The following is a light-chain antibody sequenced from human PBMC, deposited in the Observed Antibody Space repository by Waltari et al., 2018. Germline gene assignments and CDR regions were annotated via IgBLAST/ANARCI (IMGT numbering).Light chain of an antibody. Sequence: DIFLTQSPGPLSLSPGEGATLSCRASPSISRFLAWYQQKPRQAPRLLIYDASTRATGIPDRFSGSGSGTDFSLTISRLEPEDFAVYYCQKYGTLPATFGQGTKVEIK. V-gene: IGKV3-20*01. CDR1: PSISRF. J-gene: IGKJ1*01. CDR2: DAS. CDR3: QKYGTLPAT.